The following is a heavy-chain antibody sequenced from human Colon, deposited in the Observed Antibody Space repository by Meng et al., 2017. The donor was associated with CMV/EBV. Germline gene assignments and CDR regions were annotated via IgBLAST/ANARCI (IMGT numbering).Heavy chain of an antibody. J-gene: IGHJ5*02. CDR3: ARDPRNKGLDP. CDR1: GFTFSGFY. CDR2: INGPATAV. Sequence: SLKISCAASGFTFSGFYMIWVRQAPGKGLEWISHINGPATAVYYANSVKGRFTISRDNAQNSLYLQMDSLRVEDSAVYYCARDPRNKGLDPWGQGTLVTVSS. V-gene: IGHV3-11*01.